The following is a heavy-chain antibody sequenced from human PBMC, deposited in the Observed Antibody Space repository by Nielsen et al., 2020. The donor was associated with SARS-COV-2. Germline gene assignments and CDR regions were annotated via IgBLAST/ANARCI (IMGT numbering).Heavy chain of an antibody. V-gene: IGHV3-9*01. D-gene: IGHD3-16*02. CDR2: ISWNSGSI. CDR3: ARDYLGLGELSLTLDY. J-gene: IGHJ4*02. CDR1: GFTFDDYA. Sequence: SLKISCAASGFTFDDYAMHWVRQAPGKGLEWVSGISWNSGSIGYADSVKGRFTISRDNSKNTLYLQMNSLRAEDTAVYYCARDYLGLGELSLTLDYWGQGTLVTVSS.